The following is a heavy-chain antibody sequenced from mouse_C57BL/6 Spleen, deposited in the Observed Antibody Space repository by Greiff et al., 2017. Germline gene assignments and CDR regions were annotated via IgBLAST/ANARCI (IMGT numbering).Heavy chain of an antibody. CDR3: ARELGRYFDV. J-gene: IGHJ1*03. CDR1: GYAFSSSW. Sequence: QVHVKQSGPELVKPGASVKISCKASGYAFSSSWMNWVKQRPGKGLEWIGRIYPGDGDTNYNGKFKGKATLTADKSSSTAYMQLSSLTSEDSAVYFCARELGRYFDVWGTGTTVTVSS. D-gene: IGHD4-1*01. V-gene: IGHV1-82*01. CDR2: IYPGDGDT.